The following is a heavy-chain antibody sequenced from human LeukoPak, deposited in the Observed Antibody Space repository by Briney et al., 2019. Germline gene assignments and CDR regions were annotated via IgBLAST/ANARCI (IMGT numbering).Heavy chain of an antibody. CDR3: GGGEYYYDSRFDY. CDR1: GYTFTGYY. J-gene: IGHJ4*02. D-gene: IGHD3-22*01. Sequence: ASVKVSCKASGYTFTGYYMHWVRQAPGQGLEWMGRINPNSGGTNYAQKFQGRVTMTRDTSISTAYMELSRLRSDDTAVYYCGGGEYYYDSRFDYWGQGTLVTVSS. V-gene: IGHV1-2*06. CDR2: INPNSGGT.